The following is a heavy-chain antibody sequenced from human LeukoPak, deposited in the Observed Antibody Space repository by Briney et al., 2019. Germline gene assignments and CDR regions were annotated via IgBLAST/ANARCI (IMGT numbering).Heavy chain of an antibody. CDR1: GFTFSSYG. Sequence: QTGGSLRLSCAASGFTFSSYGMHWVRQAPGKGLEWVAVISYDGSNKYYADSVKGRFTISRDNSKNTLYLQMNSLRAEDTAVYYCAKDGATMVRGVINPWFDYWGQGTLVTVSS. CDR2: ISYDGSNK. J-gene: IGHJ4*02. V-gene: IGHV3-30*18. D-gene: IGHD3-10*01. CDR3: AKDGATMVRGVINPWFDY.